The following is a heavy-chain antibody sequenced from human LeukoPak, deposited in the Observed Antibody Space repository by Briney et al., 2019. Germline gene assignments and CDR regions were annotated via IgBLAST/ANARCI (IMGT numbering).Heavy chain of an antibody. D-gene: IGHD5-18*01. CDR3: AKDDSSDTGILVDS. Sequence: GGSLRPSCAASGFTFSSYAMTWVRQAPGKGLEWVSTVTGTGSTTYYADSVKGRFAISRDNSKNTLYLQVNSLRAEDTAAYYCAKDDSSDTGILVDSWGQGTLVTVSS. V-gene: IGHV3-23*01. CDR2: VTGTGSTT. J-gene: IGHJ4*02. CDR1: GFTFSSYA.